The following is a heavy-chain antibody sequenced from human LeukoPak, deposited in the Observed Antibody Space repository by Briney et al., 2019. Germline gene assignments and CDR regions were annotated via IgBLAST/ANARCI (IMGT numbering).Heavy chain of an antibody. D-gene: IGHD1-26*01. V-gene: IGHV3-21*01. CDR2: ISSSSSYI. Sequence: GGSLRLSGAASGFTFSSYSMNWVRQAPGKGLEWVSSISSSSSYIYYADSVKGRFTISRDNAKNSLYLQMNSLRAEDTAVYYCARDIEMVGAIPIDYWGQGTLVTVSS. CDR1: GFTFSSYS. J-gene: IGHJ4*02. CDR3: ARDIEMVGAIPIDY.